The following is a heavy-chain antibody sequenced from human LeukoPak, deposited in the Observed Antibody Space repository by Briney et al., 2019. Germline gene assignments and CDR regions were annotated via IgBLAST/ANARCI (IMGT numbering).Heavy chain of an antibody. CDR1: GFTFSSYA. CDR2: IKSKTDGGTT. Sequence: KPGGSLRLSCAASGFTFSSYAMSWVRQAPGKGLEWVGRIKSKTDGGTTDYAAPVKGRFTISRDDSKNTLYLQMNSLKTEDTAVYYCIKDNGYLQYWGQGTLVTVSS. V-gene: IGHV3-15*01. CDR3: IKDNGYLQY. J-gene: IGHJ1*01.